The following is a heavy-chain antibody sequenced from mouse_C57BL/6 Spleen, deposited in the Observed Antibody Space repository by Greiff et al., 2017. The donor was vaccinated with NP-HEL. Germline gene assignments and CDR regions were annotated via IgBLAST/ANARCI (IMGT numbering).Heavy chain of an antibody. J-gene: IGHJ2*01. V-gene: IGHV1-82*01. CDR1: GYAFSSSW. CDR3: ARGYYDYGLDY. Sequence: VKVVESGPELVKPGASVKISCKASGYAFSSSWMNWVKQRPGKGLEWIGRIYPGDGDTNYNGKFKGKATLTADKSSSTAYMQLSSLTSEDSAVYFCARGYYDYGLDYWGQGTTLTVSS. D-gene: IGHD2-4*01. CDR2: IYPGDGDT.